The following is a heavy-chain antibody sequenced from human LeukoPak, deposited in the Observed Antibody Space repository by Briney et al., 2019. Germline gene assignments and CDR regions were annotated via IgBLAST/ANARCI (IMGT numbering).Heavy chain of an antibody. Sequence: PGRSLRLSCAASGFTFSSYAMHWVRQAPGKGLEWVAVISYDGSNKCYADSVKGRFTISRDNSKNTLYLQMNSLRAEDTAVYYCARDGWDSSGYGAFDIWGQGTMVTVSS. CDR2: ISYDGSNK. V-gene: IGHV3-30-3*01. CDR1: GFTFSSYA. CDR3: ARDGWDSSGYGAFDI. D-gene: IGHD3-22*01. J-gene: IGHJ3*02.